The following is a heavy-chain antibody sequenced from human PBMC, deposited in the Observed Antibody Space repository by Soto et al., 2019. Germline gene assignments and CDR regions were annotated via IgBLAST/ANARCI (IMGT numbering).Heavy chain of an antibody. V-gene: IGHV3-33*01. CDR3: ARDVRTTTVSHWYFDL. D-gene: IGHD4-17*01. CDR1: GFTFSNYG. Sequence: QVQLVESGGGVVQPGRSLRLSCAASGFTFSNYGMFWVRQAPGKGLEWVALIWYDGNNTYYSDSVKGRFTISRENSKNTLYLHINSLRAEDTAVYYCARDVRTTTVSHWYFDLWGRGTLVTVSS. J-gene: IGHJ2*01. CDR2: IWYDGNNT.